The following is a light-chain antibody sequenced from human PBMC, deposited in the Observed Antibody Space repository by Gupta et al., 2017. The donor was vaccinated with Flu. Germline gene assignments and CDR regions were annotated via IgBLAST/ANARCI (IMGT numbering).Light chain of an antibody. CDR3: QQRSTRGT. Sequence: EVFLTQSPATLSLSPGERATLSCRASQSLATFLAWYQHKPGQAPRLLIYDASTRVPGIPDRFSGSGSGTDFTLTISSLEPEDSGVYYCQQRSTRGTFGGGTKVEIK. CDR1: QSLATF. V-gene: IGKV3-11*01. J-gene: IGKJ4*01. CDR2: DAS.